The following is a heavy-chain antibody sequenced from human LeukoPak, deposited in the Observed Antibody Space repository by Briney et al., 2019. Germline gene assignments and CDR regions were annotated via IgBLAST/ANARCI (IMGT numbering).Heavy chain of an antibody. J-gene: IGHJ4*02. CDR3: ATVGLIKPEYYDRSGYYYRRVLSPLDY. CDR2: ISAYNGNT. Sequence: GASVKVSCKASGYTFTSYGISWVRQAPGQGLEWMGWISAYNGNTNYAQKLQGRVTMTEDTSTDTVYMELSSLRSEDTAVYYCATVGLIKPEYYDRSGYYYRRVLSPLDYWGQGTQVTVSS. D-gene: IGHD3-22*01. V-gene: IGHV1-18*01. CDR1: GYTFTSYG.